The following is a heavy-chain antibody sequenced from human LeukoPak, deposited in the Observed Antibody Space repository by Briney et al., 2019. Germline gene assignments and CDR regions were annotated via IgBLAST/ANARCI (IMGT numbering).Heavy chain of an antibody. J-gene: IGHJ3*02. Sequence: RASVKVSCKASGYTFTGYYMHWVRQAPGQGLEWMGWINPNSGGTNYAQKFLGRVTMTEDTSTDTAYMELSSLRSEDTAVYYCATVSLLWVAFDIWGQGTMVTVSS. CDR1: GYTFTGYY. V-gene: IGHV1-2*02. D-gene: IGHD7-27*01. CDR3: ATVSLLWVAFDI. CDR2: INPNSGGT.